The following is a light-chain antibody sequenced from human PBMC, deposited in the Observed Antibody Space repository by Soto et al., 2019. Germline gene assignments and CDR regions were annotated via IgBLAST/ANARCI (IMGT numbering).Light chain of an antibody. V-gene: IGKV3-11*01. CDR3: QQRSNWPPVTT. CDR1: QSVSSY. Sequence: EIVLTQSPATLSLSPGERATLSCRASQSVSSYLAWYQQKPGQAPRLLIYNASNRATGIPARFSGSGSGTDFTLTISSLEPEEFAVYYCQQRSNWPPVTTFGQGTKVEIK. J-gene: IGKJ1*01. CDR2: NAS.